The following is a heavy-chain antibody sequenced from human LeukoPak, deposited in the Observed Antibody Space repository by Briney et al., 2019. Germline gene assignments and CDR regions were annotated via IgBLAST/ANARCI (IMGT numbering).Heavy chain of an antibody. Sequence: PGGSLRLSCAASGFAFSSYWMSWVRQAPGKWLEWVANIKQDGSEKYYVDSVKGRFTISRDNAKNSLYLQMNSLRAEDTAVYYCAREFVVVIATDAFDIWGQGTMVTVSS. CDR1: GFAFSSYW. D-gene: IGHD2-21*01. V-gene: IGHV3-7*01. J-gene: IGHJ3*02. CDR2: IKQDGSEK. CDR3: AREFVVVIATDAFDI.